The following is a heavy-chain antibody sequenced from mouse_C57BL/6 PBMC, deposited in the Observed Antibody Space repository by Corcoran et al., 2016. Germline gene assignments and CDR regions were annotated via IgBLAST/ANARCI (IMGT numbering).Heavy chain of an antibody. J-gene: IGHJ3*01. CDR3: ALKGYYGSSSWFAY. Sequence: EVQLQQSGPVLVKPGASVKMSCKASGYTFTDYYMNWVKQSHGKSLEWIGVINPYNGGTSYNQKFKGKATLTVDKSSSTAYMELNSLTSEDSAVYYCALKGYYGSSSWFAYWGQGTLVTVSA. CDR2: INPYNGGT. D-gene: IGHD1-1*01. V-gene: IGHV1-19*01. CDR1: GYTFTDYY.